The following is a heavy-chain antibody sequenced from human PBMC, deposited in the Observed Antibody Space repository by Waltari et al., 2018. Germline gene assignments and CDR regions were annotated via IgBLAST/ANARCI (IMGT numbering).Heavy chain of an antibody. Sequence: QVQLVESGGGVVQPGGSLRLSCAASGFTFSSYGMHWVRQAPGKGLEWVAFIRYDGSNKYYADSLKGRFTISRDNSKNTLYLQMNSLRAEDTAVYYCAKDQRDYGDMTYYFDYWGQGTLVTVSS. CDR3: AKDQRDYGDMTYYFDY. CDR1: GFTFSSYG. D-gene: IGHD4-17*01. J-gene: IGHJ4*02. CDR2: IRYDGSNK. V-gene: IGHV3-30*02.